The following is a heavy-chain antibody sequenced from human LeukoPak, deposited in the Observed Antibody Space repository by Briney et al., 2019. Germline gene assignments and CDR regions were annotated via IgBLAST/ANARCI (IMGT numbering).Heavy chain of an antibody. J-gene: IGHJ4*02. CDR2: INHSGST. Sequence: SETLSLTCAVYGGSFSGYYWSWIRQPPGKGLEWIGEINHSGSTNYNPSLKSRVTISVDTSKNQFSLKLSSVTVADTAVYYCATNDGYNYYFDYWGQGTLVTVSS. CDR1: GGSFSGYY. D-gene: IGHD5-24*01. V-gene: IGHV4-34*01. CDR3: ATNDGYNYYFDY.